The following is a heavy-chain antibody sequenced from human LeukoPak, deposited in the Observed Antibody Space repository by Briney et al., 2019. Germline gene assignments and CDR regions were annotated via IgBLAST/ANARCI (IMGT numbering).Heavy chain of an antibody. J-gene: IGHJ3*02. CDR3: ARTRDRTRNAFDI. CDR1: GFIQSSYW. D-gene: IGHD3-22*01. V-gene: IGHV3-74*01. CDR2: INNDGSST. Sequence: GWSLTLSCAASGFIQSSYWMHWVRQAPGKGLVWVSRINNDGSSTRDAESVKGRFTISRNNAKNTLYLQMNSQRAEDTAVYYCARTRDRTRNAFDIWGKGTMVTVSS.